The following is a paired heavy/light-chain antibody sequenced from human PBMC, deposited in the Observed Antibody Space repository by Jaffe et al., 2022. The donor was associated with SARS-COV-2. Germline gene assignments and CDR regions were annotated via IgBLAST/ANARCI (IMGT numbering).Heavy chain of an antibody. CDR1: GGSISSGGYY. CDR2: IYYSGST. CDR3: ARHGRNPPEYSSGWYEVGGWFDP. Sequence: QVQLQESGPGLVKPSQTLSLTCTVSGGSISSGGYYWSWIRQHPGKGLEWIGYIYYSGSTYYNPSLKSRVTISVDTSKNQFSLKLSSVTAADTAVYYCARHGRNPPEYSSGWYEVGGWFDPWGQGTLVTVSS. J-gene: IGHJ5*02. V-gene: IGHV4-31*03. D-gene: IGHD6-19*01.
Light chain of an antibody. J-gene: IGKJ3*01. V-gene: IGKV3-20*01. CDR1: QSVSSSY. CDR3: QQYGSSPLIT. Sequence: EIVLTQSPGTLSLSPGERATLSCRASQSVSSSYLAWYQQKPGQAPRLLIYGASSRATGIPDRFSGSGSGTDFTLTISRLEPEDFAVYYCQQYGSSPLITFGPGTKVDIK. CDR2: GAS.